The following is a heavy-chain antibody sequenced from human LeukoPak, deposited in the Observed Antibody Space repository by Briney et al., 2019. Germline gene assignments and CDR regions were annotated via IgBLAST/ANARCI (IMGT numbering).Heavy chain of an antibody. Sequence: SVKVSCKASGGIFSSYAISWVRQAPGQGLEWMGGIIPIFGTANYAQKFQGRVTIIADESTSTAYMQLSSLRSEDTALYYCAGPRGYNYGAQYNFDYWGQGTLVTVSS. CDR1: GGIFSSYA. CDR2: IIPIFGTA. CDR3: AGPRGYNYGAQYNFDY. D-gene: IGHD5-18*01. V-gene: IGHV1-69*13. J-gene: IGHJ4*02.